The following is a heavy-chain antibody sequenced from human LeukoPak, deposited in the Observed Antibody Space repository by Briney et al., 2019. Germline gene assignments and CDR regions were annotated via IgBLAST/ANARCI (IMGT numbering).Heavy chain of an antibody. CDR2: ISSSSSYI. Sequence: GGSLRLFCAASGFTFSSYSMNWVRQAPGKGLEWVSSISSSSSYIYYADSVKGRFTISRDNAKNSLYLQMNSLRAEDTAVYYCARARIGGAFDIWGQGTMVTVSS. CDR1: GFTFSSYS. CDR3: ARARIGGAFDI. V-gene: IGHV3-21*01. D-gene: IGHD1-26*01. J-gene: IGHJ3*02.